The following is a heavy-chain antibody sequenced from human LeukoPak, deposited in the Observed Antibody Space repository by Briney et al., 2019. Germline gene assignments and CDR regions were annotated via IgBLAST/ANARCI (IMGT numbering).Heavy chain of an antibody. CDR3: AGGYRYYFDY. CDR2: ISGSGGST. D-gene: IGHD5-18*01. CDR1: GFTFSSYA. J-gene: IGHJ4*02. Sequence: GGSLRLSCAASGFTFSSYAMSWVRQAPGKRLEWDSAISGSGGSTYYADSVKGRFTISRDNSKNTLYLQMNSLRAEDTAVYYCAGGYRYYFDYWGQGTLVTVSS. V-gene: IGHV3-23*01.